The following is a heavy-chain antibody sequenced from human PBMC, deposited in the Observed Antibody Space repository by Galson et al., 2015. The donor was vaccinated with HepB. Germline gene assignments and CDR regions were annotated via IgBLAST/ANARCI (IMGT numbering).Heavy chain of an antibody. D-gene: IGHD6-13*01. CDR3: AHSKYSSSWYLSDYYYGMDV. J-gene: IGHJ6*01. V-gene: IGHV2-5*01. CDR1: GFSLSTSGVG. CDR2: IYWNDDK. Sequence: PALVKPTQTLTLTCTFSGFSLSTSGVGVGWIRQPPGKALEWLALIYWNDDKRYSPSLKSRLTITKDTSKNQVVLTMTNMDPVDTATYYCAHSKYSSSWYLSDYYYGMDVWGQGTTVTVSS.